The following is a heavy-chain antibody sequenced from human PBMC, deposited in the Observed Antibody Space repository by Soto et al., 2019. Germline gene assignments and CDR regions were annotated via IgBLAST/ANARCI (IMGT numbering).Heavy chain of an antibody. CDR3: ARSYYDFWSGSYYYYMDV. CDR1: GVSISSHY. Sequence: SETLSLTCIVSGVSISSHYWSWIRQPPGRGLEWIGYIHHSGSTNHNPSLKGRVTISVDTSKSQFSLKLTSVTAADTAVYYCARSYYDFWSGSYYYYMDVWGKGTTVTVSS. V-gene: IGHV4-59*08. D-gene: IGHD3-3*01. CDR2: IHHSGST. J-gene: IGHJ6*03.